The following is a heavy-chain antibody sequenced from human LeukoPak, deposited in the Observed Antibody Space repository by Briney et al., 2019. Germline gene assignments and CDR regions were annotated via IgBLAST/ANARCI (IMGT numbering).Heavy chain of an antibody. Sequence: PGGSLRLSCAASGFTFSSYAMSWVRQAPGKGLEWVSAISGSGGSTYYADSVKGRFTISRDNSKNTLYLQMNSLRAEDTAIYYCAKQYSGSYLRPFDYWGQGTLVTVSS. CDR3: AKQYSGSYLRPFDY. J-gene: IGHJ4*02. D-gene: IGHD1-26*01. CDR2: ISGSGGST. V-gene: IGHV3-23*01. CDR1: GFTFSSYA.